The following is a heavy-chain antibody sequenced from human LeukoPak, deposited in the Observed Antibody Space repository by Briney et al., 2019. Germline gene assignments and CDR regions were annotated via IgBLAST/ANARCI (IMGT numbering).Heavy chain of an antibody. CDR3: AKDLHYGSADY. CDR1: GFTFSTYS. Sequence: GGSLRLSCAASGFTFSTYSMNWVRQDPGKGLVWVSFINPDGSTTNYADSVKGRFTISRDNAKNALYLQMNSLRAEDTAVYYCAKDLHYGSADYWGQGTLVTVSS. CDR2: INPDGSTT. V-gene: IGHV3-74*01. J-gene: IGHJ4*02. D-gene: IGHD3-10*01.